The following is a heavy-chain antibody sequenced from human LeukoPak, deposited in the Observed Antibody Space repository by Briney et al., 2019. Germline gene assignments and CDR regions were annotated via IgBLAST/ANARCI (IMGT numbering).Heavy chain of an antibody. D-gene: IGHD3-10*01. CDR2: IKSDGSST. CDR3: ARDYYYGSVDV. V-gene: IGHV3-74*01. Sequence: GGSLRLSCAASGFTFSSYAMHWVRQAPGKGLVWVSRIKSDGSSTSYADSVKGRFTISRDNAKNTLYLQMNSLRAEDTAVYYCARDYYYGSVDVWGKGTTVTISS. J-gene: IGHJ6*04. CDR1: GFTFSSYA.